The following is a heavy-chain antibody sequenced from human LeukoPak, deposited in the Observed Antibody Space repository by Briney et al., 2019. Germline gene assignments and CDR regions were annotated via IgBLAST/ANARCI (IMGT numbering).Heavy chain of an antibody. V-gene: IGHV3-53*01. J-gene: IGHJ4*02. CDR2: IYSGGST. D-gene: IGHD1-26*01. CDR3: ARDPSGSYRYFDY. Sequence: GGSLRLSCAASGFTFSSYAMSWVRQAPGKGLEWVSIIYSGGSTYYADSVKGRFTISRDNSKNMLYLQMNSLRAEDTAVYYCARDPSGSYRYFDYWGQGTLVTVSS. CDR1: GFTFSSYA.